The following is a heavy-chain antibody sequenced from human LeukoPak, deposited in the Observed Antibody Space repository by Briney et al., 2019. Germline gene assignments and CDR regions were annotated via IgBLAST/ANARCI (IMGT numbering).Heavy chain of an antibody. J-gene: IGHJ3*02. CDR3: ARPLFWSGHDAFDI. D-gene: IGHD3-3*01. CDR2: IYPGDSDT. V-gene: IGHV5-51*01. Sequence: GESLKISCKSSGYSFTSYWIGWVRQMPGKGLEWMGIIYPGDSDTRYSPSFQGQVTISADKSISTAYLQWSSLKASDTAIYYCARPLFWSGHDAFDIWGQGTMVTVSS. CDR1: GYSFTSYW.